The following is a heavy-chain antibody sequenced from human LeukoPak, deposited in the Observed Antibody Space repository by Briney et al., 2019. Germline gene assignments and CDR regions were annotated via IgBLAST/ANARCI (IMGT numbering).Heavy chain of an antibody. J-gene: IGHJ4*02. CDR1: GYTFTIYY. V-gene: IGHV1-46*01. D-gene: IGHD2-15*01. CDR2: INPSGGST. Sequence: ASVTVSFTASGYTFTIYYMHWVRQAPGQGLEWMGIINPSGGSTSYAQKFQGRVTMTRDTSTSTVYMELSSLRSEDTAVYYCARDRSRPTFLDYWGQGTLVTVSS. CDR3: ARDRSRPTFLDY.